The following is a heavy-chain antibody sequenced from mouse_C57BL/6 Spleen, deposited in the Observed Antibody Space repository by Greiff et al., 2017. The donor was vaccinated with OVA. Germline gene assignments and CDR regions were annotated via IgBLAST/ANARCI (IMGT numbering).Heavy chain of an antibody. Sequence: QVQLQQPGAELVKPGASVKLSCTASGYTFTSYCMYWVTQRPGQGLEWIGMIHPNSGSTNYTEKIKSKATLTVDKSSSTAYMQLSSLTSEDSAVYYCARSSSGYAMDDWGQGTSVTV. V-gene: IGHV1-64*01. J-gene: IGHJ4*01. CDR2: IHPNSGST. D-gene: IGHD3-2*02. CDR1: GYTFTSYC. CDR3: ARSSSGYAMDD.